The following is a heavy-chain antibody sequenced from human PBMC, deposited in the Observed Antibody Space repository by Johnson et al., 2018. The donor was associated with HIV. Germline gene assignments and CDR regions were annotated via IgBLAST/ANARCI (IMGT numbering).Heavy chain of an antibody. CDR2: LSYDGSNK. CDR1: GFTFSNYA. Sequence: VQLVESGGGVVQPGRSLRLSCAASGFTFSNYAMHWVRQAPGKGLEWVAVLSYDGSNKYYADSVKGRFTISRDNSKNTLYLQMNSLRAEDTAVFYCAKASPDSGSLIDIWGQGTMVTVSS. D-gene: IGHD6-6*01. J-gene: IGHJ3*02. V-gene: IGHV3-30*04. CDR3: AKASPDSGSLIDI.